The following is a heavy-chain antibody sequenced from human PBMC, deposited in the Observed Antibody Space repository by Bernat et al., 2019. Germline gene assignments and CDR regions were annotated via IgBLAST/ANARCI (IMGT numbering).Heavy chain of an antibody. CDR2: IWDDGSNK. CDR1: GFTFRNFG. J-gene: IGHJ2*01. D-gene: IGHD2-15*01. CDR3: ARHIGSCSGGSCFDWYFDL. Sequence: QVQLVESGGGVVQPGRSLRLSCAASGFTFRNFGVHWVRQPPGKGLEWVAIIWDDGSNKYYADSVKGRFTISRDNSRNTVYLQMNSLRAEDTAVYYCARHIGSCSGGSCFDWYFDLWGRGTLVTVSS. V-gene: IGHV3-33*01.